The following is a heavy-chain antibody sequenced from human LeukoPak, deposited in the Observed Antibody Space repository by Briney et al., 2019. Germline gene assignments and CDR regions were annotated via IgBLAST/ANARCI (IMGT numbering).Heavy chain of an antibody. CDR3: AREDAYCSGVCFHWFGL. D-gene: IGHD6-19*01. V-gene: IGHV1-8*01. CDR1: GYTFTTSD. J-gene: IGHJ5*02. Sequence: GASVTVSFKASGYTFTTSDILWVRQSPGQRLEWTGSMDPDTGLTGYAQKLQDRDSLTRDTSIATAYLELSSLKAEDTAGYFCAREDAYCSGVCFHWFGLWGQGTLVTVSS. CDR2: MDPDTGLT.